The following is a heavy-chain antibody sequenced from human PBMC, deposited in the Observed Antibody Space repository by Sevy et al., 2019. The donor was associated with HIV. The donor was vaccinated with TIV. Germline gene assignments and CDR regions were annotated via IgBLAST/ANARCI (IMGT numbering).Heavy chain of an antibody. CDR2: INSDGSST. D-gene: IGHD6-19*01. Sequence: GGSLRLSCAASGFTFSSYWMHWVRQAPGKGLVWVSRINSDGSSTSYADSVKGRFTISRDNAKNTLYLQMNSLRAEDTAVYYCVQEGVEYSSGWVRNYEIRYFDYWGQGTLVTVSS. V-gene: IGHV3-74*01. CDR3: VQEGVEYSSGWVRNYEIRYFDY. J-gene: IGHJ4*02. CDR1: GFTFSSYW.